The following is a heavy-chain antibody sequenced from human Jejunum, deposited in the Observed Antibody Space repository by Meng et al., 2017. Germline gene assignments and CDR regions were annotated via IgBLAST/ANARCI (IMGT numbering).Heavy chain of an antibody. CDR2: INTDNGKT. V-gene: IGHV1-3*04. Sequence: LFSQSGAEWQKPGASVKVSFKASGYTVHSYALHWVRQDPGQRLEWMGWINTDNGKTKYSQKFQGRVTITWDTSASTVHMELHSLTSEDTAVYYCARVYCSGGSCYEPNWFDPWGQGTLVTVSS. J-gene: IGHJ5*02. CDR1: GYTVHSYA. D-gene: IGHD2-15*01. CDR3: ARVYCSGGSCYEPNWFDP.